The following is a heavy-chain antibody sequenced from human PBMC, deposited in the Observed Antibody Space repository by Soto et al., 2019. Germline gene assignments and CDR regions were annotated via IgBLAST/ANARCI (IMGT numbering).Heavy chain of an antibody. J-gene: IGHJ4*02. V-gene: IGHV1-69*13. CDR1: GGVFSSNA. CDR3: ATGGRGYSSAPRYYFEF. Sequence: GASVKVSCKASGGVFSSNAISWVRQAPGQGLEWMGGIVPIFSSAHYAQNSQGRVTITADESTRTAYMELRSLKSEDTAVYYCATGGRGYSSAPRYYFEFWGQGTLVTVSS. CDR2: IVPIFSSA. D-gene: IGHD5-18*01.